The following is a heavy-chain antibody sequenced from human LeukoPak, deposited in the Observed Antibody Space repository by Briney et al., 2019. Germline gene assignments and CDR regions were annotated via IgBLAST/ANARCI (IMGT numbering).Heavy chain of an antibody. CDR1: GYNFTTKW. Sequence: GESLRISCQGSGYNFTTKWIGWVRQMPGKGLEWMGIIYPGDSKTIYSSSFQGQVFISADRSIRTAYLQWRSLKASDTAMYYCARHESVFSMDVWGQGTTVTVSS. J-gene: IGHJ6*02. V-gene: IGHV5-51*01. CDR2: IYPGDSKT. CDR3: ARHESVFSMDV.